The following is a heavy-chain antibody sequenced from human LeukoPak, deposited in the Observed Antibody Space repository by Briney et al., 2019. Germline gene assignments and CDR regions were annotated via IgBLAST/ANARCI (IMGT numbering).Heavy chain of an antibody. CDR2: IKQDGSKK. CDR3: AKARDSSGLFDY. V-gene: IGHV3-7*03. D-gene: IGHD3-22*01. Sequence: GGSLRLSCVASGFPFSSYWMTWVRQAPGKGLEWVANIKQDGSKKSYVDSVKGRFTISRDNAKNSLYLQMNSLRAEDTAVYYCAKARDSSGLFDYWGQGTLGTVSS. CDR1: GFPFSSYW. J-gene: IGHJ4*02.